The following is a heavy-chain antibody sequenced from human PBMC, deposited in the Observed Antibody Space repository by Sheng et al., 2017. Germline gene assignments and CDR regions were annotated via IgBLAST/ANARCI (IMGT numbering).Heavy chain of an antibody. Sequence: QVQLVESGGGVVQPGRSLRLSCAASGFTFSSYAMHWVRQAPGKGLEWVAVISYDGSNKYYADSVKGRFTISRDNSKNTLYLQMNSLRAEDTAVYYCAREAHGDYPGYFDYWGQGTLVTVSS. CDR1: GFTFSSYA. J-gene: IGHJ4*02. D-gene: IGHD4-17*01. CDR3: AREAHGDYPGYFDY. CDR2: ISYDGSNK. V-gene: IGHV3-30-3*01.